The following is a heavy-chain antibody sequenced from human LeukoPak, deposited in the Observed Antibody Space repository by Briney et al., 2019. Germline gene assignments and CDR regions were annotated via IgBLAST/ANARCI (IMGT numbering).Heavy chain of an antibody. V-gene: IGHV3-33*03. D-gene: IGHD3-16*01. Sequence: GKSLTLSCTASGFTFSHFGMQWVRQAPGKGLEWVAVIHNDGTFGQYADSVKGRFTISKDNSQNILYLEMNSLRDDDTAVYYCAKGGVPFRGYLDVWGKGTTVTVS. J-gene: IGHJ6*03. CDR2: IHNDGTFG. CDR3: AKGGVPFRGYLDV. CDR1: GFTFSHFG.